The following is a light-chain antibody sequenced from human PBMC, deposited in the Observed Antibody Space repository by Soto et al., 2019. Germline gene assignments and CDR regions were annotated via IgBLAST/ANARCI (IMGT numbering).Light chain of an antibody. CDR2: DAS. V-gene: IGKV3-20*01. CDR1: QSVTSNY. Sequence: EIVLTQSPGTLSLSPGERATLSCRASQSVTSNYLAWYQLKPGQAPRLLIYDASNRATGTPDRFLGRGSGTDFTLIISRLEPEDFAVYYCQQYADSPITFGQGTRLEIK. CDR3: QQYADSPIT. J-gene: IGKJ5*01.